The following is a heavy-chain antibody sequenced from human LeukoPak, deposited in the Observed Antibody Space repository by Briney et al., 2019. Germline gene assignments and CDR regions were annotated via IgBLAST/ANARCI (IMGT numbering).Heavy chain of an antibody. CDR1: GFTFSNYG. V-gene: IGHV3-23*01. J-gene: IGHJ4*02. D-gene: IGHD6-19*01. CDR2: VTSTGGST. Sequence: GGSLRLSCAASGFTFSNYGMSWVRQAPGKGLEWVSAVTSTGGSTYYADSVKGRFTISRDNSKNTLYLQMNSLRGEDTAIYYCAKNGYSSGWYPENWGQGTLVTVSS. CDR3: AKNGYSSGWYPEN.